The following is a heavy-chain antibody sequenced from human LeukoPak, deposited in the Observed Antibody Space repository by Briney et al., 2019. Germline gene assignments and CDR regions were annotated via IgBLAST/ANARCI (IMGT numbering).Heavy chain of an antibody. CDR2: MNPNSGNT. CDR1: GYTFTSYD. D-gene: IGHD6-13*01. V-gene: IGHV1-8*01. J-gene: IGHJ2*01. Sequence: ASVKVSCKASGYTFTSYDINWVRQATGQGLEWMGWMNPNSGNTGYAQKFQGRVTMTRNTSISTAYMELSRLRSEDTAVYYCARASYGSSWLYWYFDLWGRGTLVTVSS. CDR3: ARASYGSSWLYWYFDL.